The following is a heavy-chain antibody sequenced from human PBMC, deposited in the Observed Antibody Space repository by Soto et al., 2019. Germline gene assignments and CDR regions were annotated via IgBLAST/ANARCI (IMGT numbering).Heavy chain of an antibody. D-gene: IGHD3-22*01. Sequence: SETLSLTCTVSGGSISSYYWNWIRQPPGRGLEWIGYIYHSGSTSYNPSLKSRVTISVDMSKSQVSLKVSSVTAADTAVYYCARGLSYYDTTGYYSEPLDFWGPGTLVTV. V-gene: IGHV4-59*01. CDR3: ARGLSYYDTTGYYSEPLDF. J-gene: IGHJ4*02. CDR1: GGSISSYY. CDR2: IYHSGST.